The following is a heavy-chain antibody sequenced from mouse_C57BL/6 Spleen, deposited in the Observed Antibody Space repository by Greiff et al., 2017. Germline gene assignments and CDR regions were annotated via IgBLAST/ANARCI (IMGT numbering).Heavy chain of an antibody. Sequence: VQLQQSGAELVRPGTSVKVSCKASGYAFTNYLIEWVKQRPGQGLEWIGVINPGSGGTNYNEKFKGKATLTADKSSSTAYMQLSSLTSEDSAVYFCARSGGEGAMDYWGQGTSVTVSS. CDR3: ARSGGEGAMDY. D-gene: IGHD3-1*01. CDR2: INPGSGGT. J-gene: IGHJ4*01. CDR1: GYAFTNYL. V-gene: IGHV1-54*01.